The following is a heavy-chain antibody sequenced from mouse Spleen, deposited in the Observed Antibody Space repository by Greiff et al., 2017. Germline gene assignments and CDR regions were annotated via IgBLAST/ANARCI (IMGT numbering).Heavy chain of an antibody. D-gene: IGHD4-1*01. CDR2: ISYDGSN. V-gene: IGHV3-6*01. CDR3: ARGGLGRGFAY. Sequence: EVQLQESGPGLVKPSQSLSLTCSVTGYSITSGYYWNWIRQFPGNKLEWMGYISYDGSNNYNPSLKNRISITRDTSKNQFFLKLNSVTTEDTATYYCARGGLGRGFAYWGQGTLVTVSA. CDR1: GYSITSGYY. J-gene: IGHJ3*01.